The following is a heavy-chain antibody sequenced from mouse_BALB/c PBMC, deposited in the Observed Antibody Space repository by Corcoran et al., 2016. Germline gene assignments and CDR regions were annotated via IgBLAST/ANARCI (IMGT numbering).Heavy chain of an antibody. CDR3: ARKTTVVASPLDY. CDR2: ILPGSGST. J-gene: IGHJ2*01. D-gene: IGHD1-1*01. CDR1: GYTFSRYW. V-gene: IGHV1-9*01. Sequence: QVQLQQSGAELMKPGASVKISCKATGYTFSRYWIEWVKQRPGHGLEWIGEILPGSGSTNYNEKFKGKDTFTADTSSNTAYMQLSSLTSEDSAVYYCARKTTVVASPLDYWGQGTTLTVSS.